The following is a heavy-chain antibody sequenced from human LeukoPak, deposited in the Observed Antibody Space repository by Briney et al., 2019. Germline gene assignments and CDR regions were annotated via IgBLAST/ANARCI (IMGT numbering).Heavy chain of an antibody. CDR1: GCTFTSYG. D-gene: IGHD3-9*01. CDR3: AREATYYDILTGLQYFDY. Sequence: GASVKVSCKASGCTFTSYGISWVRQAPGQGLEWMGWISAYNGNTNYAQKLQGRVTMTTDTSTSTAYMELRSLRSDDTAVYYCAREATYYDILTGLQYFDYWGQGTLVTVSS. CDR2: ISAYNGNT. J-gene: IGHJ4*02. V-gene: IGHV1-18*01.